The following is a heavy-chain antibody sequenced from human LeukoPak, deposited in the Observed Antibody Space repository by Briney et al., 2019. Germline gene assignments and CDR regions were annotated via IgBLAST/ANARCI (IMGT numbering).Heavy chain of an antibody. CDR1: GGSFSGYY. Sequence: SETLSLTCAVYGGSFSGYYWSWIRQPPGKGLEWIGYIYYSVSTNYNPSLKSRVTISVDTSKNQFSLKLSSVTAADTAVYYCARLGYSSGWYFDYWGQGTLVTVSS. CDR3: ARLGYSSGWYFDY. V-gene: IGHV4-59*08. J-gene: IGHJ4*02. CDR2: IYYSVST. D-gene: IGHD6-19*01.